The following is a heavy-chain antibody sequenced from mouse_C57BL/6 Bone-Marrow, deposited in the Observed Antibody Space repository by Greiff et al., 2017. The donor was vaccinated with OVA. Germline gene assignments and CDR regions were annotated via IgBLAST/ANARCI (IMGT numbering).Heavy chain of an antibody. D-gene: IGHD1-1*01. CDR1: GYTFTDYY. CDR2: INPNNGGT. CDR3: AREEITTVVAHFDY. Sequence: VQLQQSGPELVKPGASVKISCKASGYTFTDYYMNWVKQSHGKSLEWIGDINPNNGGTSYNQKFKGKATLTVDKSSSTAYMELRSLTSEDSAVDYCAREEITTVVAHFDYGGQGTTLTVSS. V-gene: IGHV1-26*01. J-gene: IGHJ2*01.